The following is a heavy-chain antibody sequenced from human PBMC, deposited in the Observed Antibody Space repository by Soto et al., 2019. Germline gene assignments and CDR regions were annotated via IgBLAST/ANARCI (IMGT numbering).Heavy chain of an antibody. V-gene: IGHV3-30*18. J-gene: IGHJ6*02. D-gene: IGHD4-17*01. Sequence: QVQLVESGGGVVQPGGSLRLSCTASGFTFTTFGIHWGRQAPGKGLEWVALISYDGHNKYYSDSVKGRFTISRDNYKNTLSLQMNSLRAEDTAVYYCAKDLQAYGDYNYYYYGMDVWGHVTTVSVS. CDR3: AKDLQAYGDYNYYYYGMDV. CDR1: GFTFTTFG. CDR2: ISYDGHNK.